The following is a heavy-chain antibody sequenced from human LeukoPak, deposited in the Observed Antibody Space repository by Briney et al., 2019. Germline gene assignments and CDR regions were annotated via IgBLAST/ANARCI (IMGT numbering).Heavy chain of an antibody. CDR3: ARVKRYDFWSGPKKKYYFDY. J-gene: IGHJ4*02. D-gene: IGHD3-3*01. V-gene: IGHV4-34*01. CDR2: INHSGST. Sequence: PSETLSLTCAVYGGSFSGYYWSWLRQPPGKGLEWLGEINHSGSTNYNPSLKSRVTIPVDTSKNQFSLKLSSVTAADTAVYYCARVKRYDFWSGPKKKYYFDYWGQGTLVTVSS. CDR1: GGSFSGYY.